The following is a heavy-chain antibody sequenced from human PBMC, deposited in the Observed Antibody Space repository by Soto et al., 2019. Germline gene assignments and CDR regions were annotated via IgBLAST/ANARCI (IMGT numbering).Heavy chain of an antibody. CDR2: IYYSGST. D-gene: IGHD2-8*01. CDR3: ARDRLPSMGYNWFDP. J-gene: IGHJ5*02. V-gene: IGHV4-61*01. CDR1: GGSVSSGSYY. Sequence: SETLSLTCTVSGGSVSSGSYYWSWIRQPPGKGLEWIGYIYYSGSTNYNPSLKSRVTISVDTSKNQFSLKLSSVTAADTAVYYCARDRLPSMGYNWFDPWGQGTLVTVSS.